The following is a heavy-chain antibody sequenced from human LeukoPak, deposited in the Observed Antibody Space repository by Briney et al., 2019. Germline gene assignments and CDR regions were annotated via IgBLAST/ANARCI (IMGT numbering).Heavy chain of an antibody. CDR3: ARGRYRFDP. CDR1: GGSFSGYY. CDR2: INHSGST. D-gene: IGHD5-18*01. V-gene: IGHV4-34*01. Sequence: SGTLFLTCAVYGGSFSGYYWSWIRQPPGKGLEWIGEINHSGSTNYNPSLKSRVTISVDTSKNQFSLKLSSVTAADTAVYYCARGRYRFDPWGQGTLVTVSS. J-gene: IGHJ5*02.